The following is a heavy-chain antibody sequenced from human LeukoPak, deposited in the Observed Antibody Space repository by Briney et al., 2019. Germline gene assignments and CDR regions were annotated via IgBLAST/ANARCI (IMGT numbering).Heavy chain of an antibody. CDR3: ARVLKAAAAGPIDY. D-gene: IGHD6-13*01. Sequence: GGSLRLSCAASGFTVSSNYMSWVRQAPGKGLEWVSVIYSGGSTYYADSVKGRFTISRDNSKNMLYLQMNSLRAEDTAVYYCARVLKAAAAGPIDYWGQGTLVTVSS. V-gene: IGHV3-66*01. CDR2: IYSGGST. J-gene: IGHJ4*02. CDR1: GFTVSSNY.